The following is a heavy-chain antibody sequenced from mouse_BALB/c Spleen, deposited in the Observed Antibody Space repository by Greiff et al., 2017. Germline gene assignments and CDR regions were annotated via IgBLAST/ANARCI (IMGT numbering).Heavy chain of an antibody. CDR2: IRLKSNNYAT. D-gene: IGHD2-3*01. CDR1: GFTFSNYW. J-gene: IGHJ4*01. V-gene: IGHV6-6*02. Sequence: EVQLQQSGGGLVQPGGSMKLSCVASGFTFSNYWMNWVRQSPEKGLEWVAEIRLKSNNYATHYAESVKGRFTISRDDSKSSVYLQMNNLRAEDTGIYYCTKGDGYYNAMDYWGQGTSVTVSS. CDR3: TKGDGYYNAMDY.